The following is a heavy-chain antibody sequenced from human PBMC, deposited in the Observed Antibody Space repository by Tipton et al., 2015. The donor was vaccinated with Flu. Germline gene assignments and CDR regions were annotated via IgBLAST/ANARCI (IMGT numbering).Heavy chain of an antibody. CDR1: GGSITTYY. J-gene: IGHJ3*02. Sequence: TLSLTCTVSGGSITTYYWSWIRQSPGKGLEWIGYIYDSGSTNYNPSLKSRVTISVDTSKNQFSLKLTSVTAADTAVYYCARGDYDILTGSRAFDIWGQGTMVTVSP. CDR2: IYDSGST. V-gene: IGHV4-59*08. D-gene: IGHD3-9*01. CDR3: ARGDYDILTGSRAFDI.